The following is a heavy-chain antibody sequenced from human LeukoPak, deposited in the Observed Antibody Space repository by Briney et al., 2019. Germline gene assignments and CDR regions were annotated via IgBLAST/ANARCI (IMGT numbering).Heavy chain of an antibody. CDR1: GRSISSSSYF. D-gene: IGHD3-16*01. J-gene: IGHJ4*02. CDR2: VYDSGST. Sequence: PSETLSLTCSVSGRSISSSSYFWGWIRQPPGKGLEWIGSVYDSGSTYYNPSLKSRVTISVDTSKNQFSLKLSSVTAADTAVFYCARLPPTESSGWGRAFDYWGQGTLVTVSS. V-gene: IGHV4-39*01. CDR3: ARLPPTESSGWGRAFDY.